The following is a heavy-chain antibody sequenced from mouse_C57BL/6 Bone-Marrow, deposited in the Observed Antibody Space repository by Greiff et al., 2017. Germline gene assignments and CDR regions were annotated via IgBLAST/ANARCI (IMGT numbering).Heavy chain of an antibody. CDR1: GYTFTSYW. CDR2: IYPGSGST. J-gene: IGHJ4*01. CDR3: ARSFDDGYYYYAMDY. Sequence: VQLQQPGAELVKPGASVKMSCKASGYTFTSYWITWVKQRPGQGLEWIGDIYPGSGSTNYNEKFKSKATLTVDTSSSTAYMQLSSLTSEDSAVYYCARSFDDGYYYYAMDYWGQGTSVTVSS. D-gene: IGHD2-3*01. V-gene: IGHV1-55*01.